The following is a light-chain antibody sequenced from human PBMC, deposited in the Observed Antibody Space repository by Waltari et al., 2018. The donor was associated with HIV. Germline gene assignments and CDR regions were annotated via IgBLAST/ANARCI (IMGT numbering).Light chain of an antibody. V-gene: IGLV3-1*01. CDR2: QEH. CDR1: ELGGKY. Sequence: SYEVTQPPSVAVSPGQTAPTTWSGYELGGKYTRWYQHKPGQSPLLVIYQEHKRPSGIPERFSGSSSGHTATLTISGSLPMDEADYYCQAWGSTTSGVFGRGTKLTVL. J-gene: IGLJ2*01. CDR3: QAWGSTTSGV.